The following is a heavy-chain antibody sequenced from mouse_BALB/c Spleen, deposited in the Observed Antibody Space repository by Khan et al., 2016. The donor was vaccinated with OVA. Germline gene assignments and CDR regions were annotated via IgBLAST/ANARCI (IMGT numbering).Heavy chain of an antibody. V-gene: IGHV3-2*02. CDR1: GYSITSDYA. CDR3: ARDVSRYNYAMDY. D-gene: IGHD1-1*01. CDR2: ISYSGST. J-gene: IGHJ4*01. Sequence: VQLKESGPGLVKPSQSLSLTCTVTGYSITSDYAWNWIRQFPGNTLEWMGYISYSGSTNYNPSLKSRISITRDTSKNQFILQLNSVTTEDTTTYYCARDVSRYNYAMDYWGQGTSVTVSS.